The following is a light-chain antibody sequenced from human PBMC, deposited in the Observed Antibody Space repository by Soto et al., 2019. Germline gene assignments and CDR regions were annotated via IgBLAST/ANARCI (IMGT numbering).Light chain of an antibody. V-gene: IGKV3-20*01. CDR3: QQYGSSPLT. J-gene: IGKJ4*01. CDR1: QSVSGSY. CDR2: GAS. Sequence: IVLTQSPNTMSLSPGERATLSCRASQSVSGSYLAWYQQKPGQAPRLLIYGASSRATGIPDRFSGSGSGTDFTLTISRLEPEDFAVYYCQQYGSSPLTFGRGTNVDIK.